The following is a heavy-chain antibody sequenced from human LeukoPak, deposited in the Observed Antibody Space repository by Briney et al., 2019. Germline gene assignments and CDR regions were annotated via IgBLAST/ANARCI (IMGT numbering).Heavy chain of an antibody. V-gene: IGHV4-31*03. CDR3: ARVRYSSGYYYDY. D-gene: IGHD3-22*01. CDR1: GGSISSGGYY. J-gene: IGHJ4*02. Sequence: PSETLSLTCTVSGGSISSGGYYWSWIRQHPGKGLEWIGYIYYSGSTYYNPSLKSRVTLSVDTSKNQFSLKLSSVTAADTAVYYCARVRYSSGYYYDYWGQGTLVTVSS. CDR2: IYYSGST.